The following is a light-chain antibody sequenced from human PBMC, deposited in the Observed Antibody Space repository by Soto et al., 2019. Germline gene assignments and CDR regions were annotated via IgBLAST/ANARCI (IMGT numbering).Light chain of an antibody. J-gene: IGLJ3*02. CDR1: SSDVGGYNY. Sequence: QSALTQSASVSGSPGQSITISCTGTSSDVGGYNYVSWYQQHPGKAPKLIIYEVRNRPSGVSNRFSGSKSGNTASLTISDLQAEDEADYYCTSYTSSSTWVFGGGTKLTVL. CDR2: EVR. CDR3: TSYTSSSTWV. V-gene: IGLV2-14*01.